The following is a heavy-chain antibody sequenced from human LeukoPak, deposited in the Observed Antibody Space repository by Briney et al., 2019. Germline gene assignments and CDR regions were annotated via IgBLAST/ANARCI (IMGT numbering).Heavy chain of an antibody. D-gene: IGHD2/OR15-2a*01. CDR1: GFTFSSYA. J-gene: IGHJ3*02. V-gene: IGHV3-30-3*01. Sequence: RSLRLSCAASGFTFSSYAMHWVRQAPGKGLEWVAVISYDGSNKYYADSVKGRFTISRDNSKNTLYLQMNSLRAEDTAVYYCARQNTPADAFDIWGQGTMVTVSS. CDR3: ARQNTPADAFDI. CDR2: ISYDGSNK.